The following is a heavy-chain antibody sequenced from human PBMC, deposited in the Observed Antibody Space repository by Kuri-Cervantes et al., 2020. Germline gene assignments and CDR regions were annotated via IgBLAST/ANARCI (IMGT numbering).Heavy chain of an antibody. Sequence: SVKVSCKASGYTFTGYYMHWVRQAPGQGLEWMGGIIPIFGTANYAQKFQGRVTITADKSTSTAYMELSSLRSEDTAVYYCARVRAAAGLHWFDPWGQGTLVTVSS. CDR1: GYTFTGYY. CDR3: ARVRAAAGLHWFDP. J-gene: IGHJ5*02. V-gene: IGHV1-69*06. CDR2: IIPIFGTA. D-gene: IGHD6-13*01.